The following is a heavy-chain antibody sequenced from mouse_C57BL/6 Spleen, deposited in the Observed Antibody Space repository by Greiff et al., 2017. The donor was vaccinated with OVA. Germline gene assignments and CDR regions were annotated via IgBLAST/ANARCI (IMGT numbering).Heavy chain of an antibody. V-gene: IGHV1-82*01. Sequence: VQLQESGPELVKPGASVKISCKASGYAFTSSWMNWVKQRPGKGLEWIGRIYPGDGDTNYNGKFKGKATLTADKSSSTAYMQRSSLTSEDSAVYVRARLILRYYFDYWGQGTTLTVSS. CDR3: ARLILRYYFDY. CDR2: IYPGDGDT. CDR1: GYAFTSSW. J-gene: IGHJ2*01. D-gene: IGHD1-1*01.